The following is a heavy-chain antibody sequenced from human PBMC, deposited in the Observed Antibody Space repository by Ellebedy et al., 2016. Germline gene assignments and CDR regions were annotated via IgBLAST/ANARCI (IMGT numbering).Heavy chain of an antibody. CDR3: ARDQEASQYYYGSGTYIVWFDP. CDR1: GFTFSDHV. J-gene: IGHJ5*02. Sequence: GGSLRLSCAASGFTFSDHVMSWIRQAPGQGLEWVSLISSSSSYIYYADSVKGRFTISRDNAKNSLYLQMNSLRAEDTAVYYCARDQEASQYYYGSGTYIVWFDPWGPGTLVTVSS. CDR2: ISSSSSYI. D-gene: IGHD3-10*01. V-gene: IGHV3-11*05.